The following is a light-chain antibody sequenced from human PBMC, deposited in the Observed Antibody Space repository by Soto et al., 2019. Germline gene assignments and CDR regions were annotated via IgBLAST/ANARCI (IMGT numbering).Light chain of an antibody. Sequence: DIQMTKSPSSLSASVGDRVTITCRASQTMSPFLNWFQQKPGKAPKVLIYGSSSLQRGVPSRFTGSGSVTNFTLTISSLQHEDSSTDYCPQRYNVPLTFGGGNKVAIK. J-gene: IGKJ4*01. CDR2: GSS. CDR3: PQRYNVPLT. CDR1: QTMSPF. V-gene: IGKV1-39*01.